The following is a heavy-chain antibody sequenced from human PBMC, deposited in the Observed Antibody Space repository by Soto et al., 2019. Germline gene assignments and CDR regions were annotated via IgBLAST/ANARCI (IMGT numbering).Heavy chain of an antibody. CDR1: GFTFSSYS. CDR2: ISYDGSNR. V-gene: IGHV3-30*05. Sequence: GGSLRLSCAASGFTFSSYSINWVRQAPGKGLEWVSVISYDGSNRYYADSVKGRFTISRDNSKNTLYLQMNSLRAEGTAVYYCARQFGDYSYSFDYWGQGTLVTVSS. D-gene: IGHD4-17*01. J-gene: IGHJ4*02. CDR3: ARQFGDYSYSFDY.